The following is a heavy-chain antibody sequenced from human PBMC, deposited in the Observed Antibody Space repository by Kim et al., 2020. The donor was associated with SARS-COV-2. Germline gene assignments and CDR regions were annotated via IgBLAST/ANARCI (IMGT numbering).Heavy chain of an antibody. Sequence: SETLSLTCIVSGDSIRSYYWSWIRQPPGKGLEWIGYIFYSGSTNYNPSIKGRVTVSVDTSKNQFSLNLKSVTTADTAVYYCARGALPWVVAANGPDYWFDPWGQGTLVTVSS. V-gene: IGHV4-59*13. J-gene: IGHJ5*01. CDR3: ARGALPWVVAANGPDYWFDP. CDR1: GDSIRSYY. D-gene: IGHD2-15*01. CDR2: IFYSGST.